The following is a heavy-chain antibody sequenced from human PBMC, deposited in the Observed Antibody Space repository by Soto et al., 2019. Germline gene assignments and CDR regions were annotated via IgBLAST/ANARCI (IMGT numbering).Heavy chain of an antibody. D-gene: IGHD6-19*01. J-gene: IGHJ4*02. CDR3: ARVIGGWYYFDY. Sequence: VQVVQSGAEVKKPGASVKVSCKASGYTFTDYAMHWVRQAPGQRLEWMGWINAGNGNTKYSQKFQGRVTITRDTSASTAYMELSSLRSEDTAVYYCARVIGGWYYFDYWGQGTLVTVSS. CDR2: INAGNGNT. V-gene: IGHV1-3*01. CDR1: GYTFTDYA.